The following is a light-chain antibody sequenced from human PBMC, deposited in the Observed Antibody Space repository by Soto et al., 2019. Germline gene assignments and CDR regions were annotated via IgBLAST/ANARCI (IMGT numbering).Light chain of an antibody. Sequence: QAVVTQPPSVSGAPGQRVTISCTGSSSNIGAGYDVHWYQQLPGTAPKLLIYGNNNRPSGVPDRFSGSRSGTSASLAITGVQAEDEADYYCQSYDSSLSGYVFGTGTKLTVL. V-gene: IGLV1-40*01. CDR1: SSNIGAGYD. CDR2: GNN. J-gene: IGLJ1*01. CDR3: QSYDSSLSGYV.